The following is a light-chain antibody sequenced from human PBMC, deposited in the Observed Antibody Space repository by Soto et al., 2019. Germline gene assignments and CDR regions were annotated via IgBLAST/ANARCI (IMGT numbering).Light chain of an antibody. CDR3: QQYGSSPET. V-gene: IGKV3-20*01. CDR1: QSVSSNY. Sequence: ESVLTQSAGTLSLSPIVRAILSCTVSQSVSSNYLAWYQQKPGQAPRLLIYGASSRATGIPDRFSGSGSGTDFTLTISRLAPEDFAVYYCQQYGSSPETFGQGTEVDIK. CDR2: GAS. J-gene: IGKJ1*01.